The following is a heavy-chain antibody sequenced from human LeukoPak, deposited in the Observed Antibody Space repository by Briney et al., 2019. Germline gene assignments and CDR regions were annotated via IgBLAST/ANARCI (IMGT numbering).Heavy chain of an antibody. CDR1: GGSLSSGSYY. V-gene: IGHV4-61*02. CDR3: ARSQARVDPSRDCFDP. D-gene: IGHD5-12*01. Sequence: SETLSLSCTVSGGSLSSGSYYWSWIRQPAGKGPEWIGRIYTGGSTNSNPSLKRRATISIDTSRNRFSLKLSSVTAAERAMYYCARSQARVDPSRDCFDPWGQGTLVTVSS. J-gene: IGHJ5*02. CDR2: IYTGGST.